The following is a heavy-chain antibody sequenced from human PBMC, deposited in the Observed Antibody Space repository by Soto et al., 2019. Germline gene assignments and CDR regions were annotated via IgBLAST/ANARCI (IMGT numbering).Heavy chain of an antibody. Sequence: HPGGSLRLSCAASGFTFSSYSMNWVRQAPGKGLEWVSYISSSSSTIYYADSVKGRFTISRDNAKNSLYLQMNSLRAEDTAVYYCARWSATRDGYSLGYWGQGTLVTVSS. J-gene: IGHJ4*02. V-gene: IGHV3-48*01. CDR2: ISSSSSTI. D-gene: IGHD5-18*01. CDR1: GFTFSSYS. CDR3: ARWSATRDGYSLGY.